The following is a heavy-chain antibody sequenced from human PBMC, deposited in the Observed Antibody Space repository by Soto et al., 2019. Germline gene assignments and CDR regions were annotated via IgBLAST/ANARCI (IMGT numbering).Heavy chain of an antibody. Sequence: QVRLVQSGAEVKKPGSTVKVSCNASGDSFSRNAFNWVRQAPGQGLEWMGRIIPVFGSTIYEQKFQGRLTITADESTQTAYMELTTLTSDDTAMDFCARDRHDFGDYIRHPDWGQGTLVTVSS. CDR3: ARDRHDFGDYIRHPD. D-gene: IGHD4-17*01. CDR1: GDSFSRNA. CDR2: IIPVFGST. V-gene: IGHV1-69*01. J-gene: IGHJ4*02.